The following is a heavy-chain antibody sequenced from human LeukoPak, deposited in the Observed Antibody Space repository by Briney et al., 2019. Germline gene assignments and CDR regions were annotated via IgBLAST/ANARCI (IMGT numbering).Heavy chain of an antibody. J-gene: IGHJ4*02. V-gene: IGHV3-15*01. Sequence: PGGSLRLFCAASGFTFSNAWMTWVRQAPGKGLEWVGRIKSKTDGGTTDYAAPVKGRFTISRDDSKNTLYLQMNSLKTEDTAVYYCTREAVTANGYFDYWGQGTLVTVSS. D-gene: IGHD2-21*02. CDR2: IKSKTDGGTT. CDR1: GFTFSNAW. CDR3: TREAVTANGYFDY.